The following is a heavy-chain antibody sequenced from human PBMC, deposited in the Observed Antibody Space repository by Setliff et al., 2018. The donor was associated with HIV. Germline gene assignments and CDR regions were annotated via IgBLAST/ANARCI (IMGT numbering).Heavy chain of an antibody. CDR2: IIPIFGTA. Sequence: SVKVSCKSSGGTFSSYAISWVRQAPGQGLEWMGGIIPIFGTANYAQKFQGRVTITADESTSTASMELSSLRSEDTAVYYCARGRSGTYDSSAYYFMNYWGQGTLVTVSS. J-gene: IGHJ4*02. CDR3: ARGRSGTYDSSAYYFMNY. V-gene: IGHV1-69*13. D-gene: IGHD3-22*01. CDR1: GGTFSSYA.